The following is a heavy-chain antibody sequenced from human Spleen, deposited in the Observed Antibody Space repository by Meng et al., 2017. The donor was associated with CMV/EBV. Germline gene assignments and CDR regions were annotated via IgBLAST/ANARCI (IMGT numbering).Heavy chain of an antibody. CDR2: INPNSGVT. V-gene: IGHV1-2*02. Sequence: ASGYTFPGYDRHGVRQAPGQGLEWMGWINPNSGVTSYAQKLQGRVTMTRDTSIKTAYMELSRLRSDDTAVYYCARGSGSYPGGRFHYWGQGSLVTVSS. CDR3: ARGSGSYPGGRFHY. CDR1: GYTFPGYD. D-gene: IGHD1-26*01. J-gene: IGHJ4*02.